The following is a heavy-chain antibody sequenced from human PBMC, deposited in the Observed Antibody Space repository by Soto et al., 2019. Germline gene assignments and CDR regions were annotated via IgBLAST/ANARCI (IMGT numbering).Heavy chain of an antibody. D-gene: IGHD3-3*01. V-gene: IGHV3-23*01. CDR2: ISGSGDTT. CDR3: ASRPAGPLEYFFHVGCDF. J-gene: IGHJ4*02. CDR1: TFTFSSYA. Sequence: PGGSLRLSCAASTFTFSSYAMNWVRQAPGKGLEWVSAISGSGDTTYYADSVKGRFTISRDNSKNTLYLQMNSLRDEDTAVYYCASRPAGPLEYFFHVGCDFWGQGTLVTVSS.